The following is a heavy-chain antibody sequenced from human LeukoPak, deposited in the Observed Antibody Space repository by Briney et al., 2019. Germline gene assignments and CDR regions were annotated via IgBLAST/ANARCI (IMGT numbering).Heavy chain of an antibody. CDR3: ARELRPTHYCYYGMDV. D-gene: IGHD2-21*02. CDR2: ISSSGSTI. Sequence: GGSLRLSCAASGFTFSDYYMSWIRQAPGKGLEWVSYISSSGSTIYYADSVKGRFTISRDNAKNSLYLQMNSLRAEDTAVYYCARELRPTHYCYYGMDVWGQGTTVTVSS. V-gene: IGHV3-11*01. J-gene: IGHJ6*02. CDR1: GFTFSDYY.